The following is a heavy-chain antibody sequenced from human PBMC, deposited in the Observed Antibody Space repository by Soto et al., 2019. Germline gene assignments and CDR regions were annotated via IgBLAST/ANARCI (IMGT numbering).Heavy chain of an antibody. Sequence: QVQLLQSGAEVKKPGSSVKVSCKVSGGAFSNYALNWVRHGPGQRLEWLGGIIPLHNTSNYSLKFLGRVTVTADISSTTVYIELNSLTSDDTATYYCASWSNWNPLYYDGLDVWGQGTTVTVSS. CDR1: GGAFSNYA. J-gene: IGHJ6*02. V-gene: IGHV1-69*06. CDR3: ASWSNWNPLYYDGLDV. D-gene: IGHD1-20*01. CDR2: IIPLHNTS.